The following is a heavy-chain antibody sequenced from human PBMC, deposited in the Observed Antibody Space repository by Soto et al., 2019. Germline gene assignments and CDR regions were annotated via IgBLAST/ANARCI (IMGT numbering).Heavy chain of an antibody. CDR2: IIPYNGNA. J-gene: IGHJ4*02. CDR1: GYTFPSYG. V-gene: IGHV1-18*01. Sequence: QVQLVQSGAEVKKPGASVKVSCKASGYTFPSYGITWVRQAPGQGLEWMGWIIPYNGNANIAQKFQGRVTMTTDTPTSTAHMELRSLRSDDTAVYYCARDALGLQWLPYCFDYWGQGTLVTVSS. CDR3: ARDALGLQWLPYCFDY. D-gene: IGHD6-19*01.